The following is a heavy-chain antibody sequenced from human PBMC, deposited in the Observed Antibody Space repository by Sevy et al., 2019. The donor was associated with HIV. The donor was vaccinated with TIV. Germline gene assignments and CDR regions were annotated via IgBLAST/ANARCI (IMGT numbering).Heavy chain of an antibody. CDR2: IKQDGSEK. CDR3: ATGGYYKYNWLGS. CDR1: GFTFAKYS. J-gene: IGHJ5*01. V-gene: IGHV3-7*01. D-gene: IGHD3-9*01. Sequence: GGSLRLSCAASGFTFAKYSMSWVRQAPGKGLEWVANIKQDGSEKYYVDSVEGRFIISRDNAKNSLYLELNSLRAEDTAVYYCATGGYYKYNWLGSWGQGTLVTVSS.